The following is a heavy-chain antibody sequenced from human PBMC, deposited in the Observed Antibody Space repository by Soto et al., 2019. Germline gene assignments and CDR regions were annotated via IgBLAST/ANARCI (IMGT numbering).Heavy chain of an antibody. D-gene: IGHD2-15*01. CDR1: GHSLNKYD. V-gene: IGHV1-8*01. CDR2: VNPNSGET. J-gene: IGHJ1*01. CDR3: ADSGGS. Sequence: ASVKVSCKASGHSLNKYDINWVRQAPGQGLEWMGWVNPNSGETGFAQKFQGRITMTRNTSINTVYMELRSLRSDDTAVYICADSGGSWGKGTVVIVAS.